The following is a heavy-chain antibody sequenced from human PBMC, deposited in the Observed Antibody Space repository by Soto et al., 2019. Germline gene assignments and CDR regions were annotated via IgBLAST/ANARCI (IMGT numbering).Heavy chain of an antibody. Sequence: QVQLVESGGGVVQPGKSLRLSCAASGLTFSSYAMHWVRQAPGKGLEWVAVISYDGSNKYYADSVKGRFTISRDNSKNTLYLQMNSLRSEDTAVYYCARDSLGLQGLEPTYFDYWGQGTLVTVSS. D-gene: IGHD4-4*01. J-gene: IGHJ4*02. CDR2: ISYDGSNK. CDR1: GLTFSSYA. CDR3: ARDSLGLQGLEPTYFDY. V-gene: IGHV3-30*14.